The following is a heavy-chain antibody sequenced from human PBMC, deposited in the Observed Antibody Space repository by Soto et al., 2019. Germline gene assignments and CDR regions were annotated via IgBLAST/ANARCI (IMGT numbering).Heavy chain of an antibody. CDR3: ARPHHPYYYYYGMDV. CDR1: GYSFTSYW. Sequence: GESLKISCKGSGYSFTSYWIGWLRQMPVKGLEWMGIIYPGDSDTRYSPSFQGQVTISADKSISTAYLQWSSLKASDTAMYYCARPHHPYYYYYGMDVWGQGTTVTVSS. V-gene: IGHV5-51*01. J-gene: IGHJ6*02. CDR2: IYPGDSDT.